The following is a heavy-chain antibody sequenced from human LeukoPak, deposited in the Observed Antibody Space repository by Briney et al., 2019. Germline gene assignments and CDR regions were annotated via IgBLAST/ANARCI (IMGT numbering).Heavy chain of an antibody. V-gene: IGHV3-7*04. CDR2: IIQDGNEK. Sequence: GGSLRLSCAASGFTFSNYWMTWVRQAPGQGLEWVGNIIQDGNEKYYVDSVRGRFTISRDNAKNSLYLQMNSLRAEDTAVYYCARDQAAFDIWGQGTMVTVSS. J-gene: IGHJ3*02. CDR1: GFTFSNYW. CDR3: ARDQAAFDI.